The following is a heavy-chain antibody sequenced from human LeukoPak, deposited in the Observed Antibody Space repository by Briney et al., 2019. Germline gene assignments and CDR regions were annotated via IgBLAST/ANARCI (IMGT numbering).Heavy chain of an antibody. D-gene: IGHD2-2*01. V-gene: IGHV4-34*01. CDR1: GGSFSGYY. CDR2: INHSGST. Sequence: SETLSLTCAAYGGSFSGYYWSWIRQPPGKGLEWIGEINHSGSTNYNPSLKSRVTISVDTSKNQFSLKLSSVTAADTAVYYCARGLPYQPLSGNAFDIWGQGTMVTVSS. CDR3: ARGLPYQPLSGNAFDI. J-gene: IGHJ3*02.